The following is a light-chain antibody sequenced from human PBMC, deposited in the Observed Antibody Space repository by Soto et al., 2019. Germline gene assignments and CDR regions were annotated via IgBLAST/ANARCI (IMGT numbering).Light chain of an antibody. Sequence: SALTQPASVSGSPEQSITISCTGTSSDVGAYNLVSWYQQHPGKAPRLIIYEGNKRPSGISHRFSGSKSDNTASLTISGLRAEDEAHYHCCSYAGSRTFVFGGGTKLTVL. V-gene: IGLV2-23*01. CDR1: SSDVGAYNL. J-gene: IGLJ3*02. CDR3: CSYAGSRTFV. CDR2: EGN.